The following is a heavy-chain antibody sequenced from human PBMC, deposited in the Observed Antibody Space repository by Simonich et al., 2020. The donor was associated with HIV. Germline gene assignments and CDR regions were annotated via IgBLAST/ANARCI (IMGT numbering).Heavy chain of an antibody. Sequence: EVQLVESGGGWVQPGRSLRLSCAASGFTFDDNAMHWVRQVQGKGLEWVSGVSWTSGSIGYEDSVKGRFTISRDNAKNSLYLQMNSLRAEDMALYYCAKDRYSSSSGSFDYWGQGTLVTVSS. CDR3: AKDRYSSSSGSFDY. CDR1: GFTFDDNA. CDR2: VSWTSGSI. V-gene: IGHV3-9*03. D-gene: IGHD6-6*01. J-gene: IGHJ4*02.